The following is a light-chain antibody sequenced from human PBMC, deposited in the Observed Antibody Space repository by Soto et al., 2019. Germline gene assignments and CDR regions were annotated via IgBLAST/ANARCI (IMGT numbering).Light chain of an antibody. V-gene: IGKV3-15*01. CDR1: QSVTSSY. CDR3: QQYKDWPHT. J-gene: IGKJ1*01. Sequence: EIVLTQSPATLSLSPGERATLSCRASQSVTSSYLAWWQQRPGQAPRLLIFGASTRATGFPARFSGSGSGTEFTLTISSLQSEDFAVYYCQQYKDWPHTFGQGTKVDIK. CDR2: GAS.